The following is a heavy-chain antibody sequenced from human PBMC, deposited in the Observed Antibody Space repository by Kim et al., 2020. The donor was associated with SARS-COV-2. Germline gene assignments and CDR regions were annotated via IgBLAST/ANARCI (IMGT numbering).Heavy chain of an antibody. V-gene: IGHV3-30-3*01. D-gene: IGHD6-19*01. CDR1: GFTFSSYA. Sequence: GGSLRLSCAASGFTFSSYAMHWVRQAPGKGLEWVAVISYDGSNKYYADSVKGRFTISRDNSKNTLYLQMNSLRAEDTAVYYCASYEAVADEGHFDYWGQGTLVTVSS. J-gene: IGHJ4*02. CDR2: ISYDGSNK. CDR3: ASYEAVADEGHFDY.